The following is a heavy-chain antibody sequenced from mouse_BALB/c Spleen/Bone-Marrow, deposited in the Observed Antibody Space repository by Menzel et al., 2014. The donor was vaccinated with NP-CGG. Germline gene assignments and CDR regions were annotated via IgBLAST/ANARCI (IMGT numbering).Heavy chain of an antibody. J-gene: IGHJ2*01. CDR2: ISSGGSYT. Sequence: EVKVVESGGDLVKPGGSLKLSCAASGFTFSSYGEFWVRQTPDKRLEWVATISSGGSYTYYPDSVKGRFTISRDNAKNTLYLQMSSLKSEDTATYYCARQTYYDYDGYFDYWGQGTTLTVSS. CDR3: ARQTYYDYDGYFDY. V-gene: IGHV5-6*01. D-gene: IGHD2-4*01. CDR1: GFTFSSYG.